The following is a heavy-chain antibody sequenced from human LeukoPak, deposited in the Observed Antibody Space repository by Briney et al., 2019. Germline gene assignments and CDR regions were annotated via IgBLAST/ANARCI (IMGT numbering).Heavy chain of an antibody. J-gene: IGHJ4*02. CDR3: ARHEGDCSSTSCPGYYFDY. CDR2: IYPGDSDT. V-gene: IGHV5-51*01. CDR1: GYSFTSYW. Sequence: GESLKISCKGSGYSFTSYWIGWVRQMPGKGLEWMGIIYPGDSDTRYSPSFQGQVTISADKSISTAYLQWSSLKASDTAMYYCARHEGDCSSTSCPGYYFDYWGQGTLVTVSS. D-gene: IGHD2-2*01.